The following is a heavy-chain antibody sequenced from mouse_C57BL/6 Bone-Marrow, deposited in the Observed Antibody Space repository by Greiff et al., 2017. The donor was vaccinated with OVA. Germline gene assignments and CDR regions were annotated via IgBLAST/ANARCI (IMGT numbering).Heavy chain of an antibody. CDR1: GYTFTSYW. CDR3: AREGIYYYGSSPWDY. V-gene: IGHV1-69*01. D-gene: IGHD1-1*01. J-gene: IGHJ4*01. CDR2: IDPSDSYT. Sequence: QVQLQQPGAELVMPGASVKLSCKASGYTFTSYWMHWVKQRPGQGLEWIGEIDPSDSYTKYNQKFKGKSTLTVDKSSSTAYMQLSSLTSEDSAVYYCAREGIYYYGSSPWDYWGQGTSVTVSS.